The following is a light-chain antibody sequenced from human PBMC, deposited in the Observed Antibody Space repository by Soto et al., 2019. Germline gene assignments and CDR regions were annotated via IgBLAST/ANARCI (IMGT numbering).Light chain of an antibody. J-gene: IGLJ3*02. Sequence: QSALTQPRSVSGSPGQSVTISCTGTSSDVGGYNFVSWYQQHPGLAPKFMIYDVTKRPSGVPDRFSGSKSGNTASLTISGLQADDEADYYCCSFAGSFTGVFGGGTKLTVL. V-gene: IGLV2-11*01. CDR1: SSDVGGYNF. CDR3: CSFAGSFTGV. CDR2: DVT.